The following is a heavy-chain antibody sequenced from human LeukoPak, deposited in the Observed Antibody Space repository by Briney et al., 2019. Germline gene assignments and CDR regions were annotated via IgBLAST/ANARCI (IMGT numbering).Heavy chain of an antibody. V-gene: IGHV4-30-4*08. CDR1: GGSISSGDYY. CDR2: IYYSGST. J-gene: IGHJ4*02. D-gene: IGHD1-26*01. Sequence: SETLSLTCTVSGGSISSGDYYWSWIRQPPGKGLEWIGYIYYSGSTYYNPSLKSRVTISVDTSKNQFSLKLSSVTAADTAVYYCARVNRELPPLYYFDYWGQGTLVTVSS. CDR3: ARVNRELPPLYYFDY.